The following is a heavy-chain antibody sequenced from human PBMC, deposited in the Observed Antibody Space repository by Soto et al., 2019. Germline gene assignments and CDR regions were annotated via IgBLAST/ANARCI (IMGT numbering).Heavy chain of an antibody. CDR3: VRSRSGYSNDAFDI. J-gene: IGHJ3*02. CDR1: GGSISSGGYY. CDR2: IYYSGST. Sequence: QVQLQESGPGLVKPSQTLSLTCTVSGGSISSGGYYWSWIRQHPGKGLEWIGYIYYSGSTYYNPSLKSRVTISVDTSKNHFSLKLSSVTAADTAVYYCVRSRSGYSNDAFDIWGQGTVVTVSS. V-gene: IGHV4-31*03. D-gene: IGHD3-22*01.